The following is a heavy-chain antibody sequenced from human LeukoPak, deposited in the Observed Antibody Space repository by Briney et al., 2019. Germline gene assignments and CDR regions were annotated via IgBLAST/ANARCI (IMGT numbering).Heavy chain of an antibody. Sequence: GGSLRLSCAASGFTFSSYSMNWVRQAPGKGLEWVSSISSSSSYIYYADSVKGRFTISRDNSKNTLYLQMNSLRAEDTAVYYCAKDLSSGSLGYWGQGTLVTVSS. V-gene: IGHV3-21*04. CDR1: GFTFSSYS. D-gene: IGHD1-26*01. CDR3: AKDLSSGSLGY. J-gene: IGHJ4*02. CDR2: ISSSSSYI.